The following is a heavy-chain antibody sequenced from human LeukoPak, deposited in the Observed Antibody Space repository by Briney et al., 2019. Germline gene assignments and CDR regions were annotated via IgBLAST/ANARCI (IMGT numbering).Heavy chain of an antibody. D-gene: IGHD3-22*01. CDR1: GYTFTGYY. CDR3: ARSSSGYDYFGDC. Sequence: ASVKVSCKASGYTFTGYYMHWVRQAPGQGLEWMGRINPNSGGTDYAQIFQGRVTMSRDTSISTAYMELSSLRSDDTAVYYCARSSSGYDYFGDCWGQGTLVTVPS. CDR2: INPNSGGT. V-gene: IGHV1-2*06. J-gene: IGHJ4*02.